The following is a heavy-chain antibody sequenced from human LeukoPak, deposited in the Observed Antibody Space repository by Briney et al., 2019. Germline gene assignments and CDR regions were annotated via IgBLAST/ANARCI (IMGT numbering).Heavy chain of an antibody. Sequence: GGSLRLSCAASGFTFSGYAMTWVRQAPGKGLEWVSHVSGSGGITYHADSVKRRFTIFGDNSKNTLYLQMDILRAADTAVYYCAKTTAGNSSGRNPGWPVDYWGQGTLVTVSS. CDR3: AKTTAGNSSGRNPGWPVDY. CDR1: GFTFSGYA. CDR2: VSGSGGIT. J-gene: IGHJ4*02. D-gene: IGHD6-19*01. V-gene: IGHV3-23*01.